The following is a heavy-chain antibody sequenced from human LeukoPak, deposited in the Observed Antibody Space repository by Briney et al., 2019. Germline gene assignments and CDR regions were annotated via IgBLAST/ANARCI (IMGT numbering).Heavy chain of an antibody. CDR3: AREKGQWLRSPRGFNYYYYMDV. CDR2: IYTSGST. D-gene: IGHD5-12*01. CDR1: GGSISSYY. J-gene: IGHJ6*03. V-gene: IGHV4-4*07. Sequence: SETLSLTCTVSGGSISSYYWSWIRQPAGKGLEWIGRIYTSGSTNYNPSLKSRVTISVDKSKNQFSLKLSSVTAADTAVYYCAREKGQWLRSPRGFNYYYYMDVWGKGTTVTVSS.